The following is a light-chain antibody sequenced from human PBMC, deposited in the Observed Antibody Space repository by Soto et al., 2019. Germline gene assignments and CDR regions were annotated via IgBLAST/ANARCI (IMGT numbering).Light chain of an antibody. CDR1: QSVNSN. CDR3: QEYNNWFT. Sequence: EIMMTQSPATLSVSPGERATLFCRASQSVNSNLAWYQQKPGQAPRLLIYGASIRATGIPARFSGSGSGTEFTLTISTLQSEDFPVYHCQEYNNWFTFGGGTKVEI. CDR2: GAS. V-gene: IGKV3D-15*03. J-gene: IGKJ4*01.